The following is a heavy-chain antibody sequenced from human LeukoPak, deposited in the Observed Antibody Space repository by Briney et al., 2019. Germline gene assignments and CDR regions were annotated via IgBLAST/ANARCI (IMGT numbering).Heavy chain of an antibody. V-gene: IGHV3-23*01. CDR3: AKRGMRCSGGSCYSPFDY. D-gene: IGHD2-15*01. CDR1: GFTFSSYA. CDR2: ISGSGGST. J-gene: IGHJ4*02. Sequence: GGSLRLSCAASGFTFSSYAMSWVRQAPGKGLEWVSAISGSGGSTYYADSVKGRFTISRDNSKNTLYLQMNSLRAEDTAVYYCAKRGMRCSGGSCYSPFDYWGQRTLVTVSS.